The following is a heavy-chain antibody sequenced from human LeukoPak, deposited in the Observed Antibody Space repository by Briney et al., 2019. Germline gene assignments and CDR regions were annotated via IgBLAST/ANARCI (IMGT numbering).Heavy chain of an antibody. CDR2: IYYSGGT. Sequence: SETLSLTCTVSGGSISSYYWSWIRQPPGKGLEWIGYIYYSGGTNYNPSLKSRVTISVDTSKNQFSLKLSSVTAADTAVYYCARGYRNQLLVGVVTRRYFDYWGQGTLVTVSS. V-gene: IGHV4-59*01. CDR3: ARGYRNQLLVGVVTRRYFDY. J-gene: IGHJ4*02. CDR1: GGSISSYY. D-gene: IGHD2-2*01.